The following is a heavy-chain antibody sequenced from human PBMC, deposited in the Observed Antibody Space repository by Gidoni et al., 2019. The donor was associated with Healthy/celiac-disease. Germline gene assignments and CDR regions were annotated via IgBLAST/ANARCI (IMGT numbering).Heavy chain of an antibody. D-gene: IGHD3-16*01. CDR3: ASKGGENWFDP. CDR1: GGSISSSY. CDR2: IYYSGST. V-gene: IGHV4-59*01. J-gene: IGHJ5*02. Sequence: QVQLQESGPGLVKPSETLSLTCTVSGGSISSSYWSWIRQPPGKGLEWIGYIYYSGSTNYNPSLKSRVTISVDTSKNQFSLKLSSVTAADTAVYYCASKGGENWFDPWGQGTLVTVSS.